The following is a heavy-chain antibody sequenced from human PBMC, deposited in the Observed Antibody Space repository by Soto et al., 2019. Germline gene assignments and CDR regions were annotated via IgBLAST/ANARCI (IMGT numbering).Heavy chain of an antibody. CDR3: ARSPRSSPYFDY. V-gene: IGHV5-51*01. D-gene: IGHD6-13*01. J-gene: IGHJ4*02. CDR2: IYPGDHET. CDR1: GYTFSNFW. Sequence: GASLKISCQSSGYTFSNFWIGWVRQLPGKGLEWMGIIYPGDHETRYSPSFHGKVTISADRSINTAYLQWSSLEASDTAFYFCARSPRSSPYFDYWGQGALVTV.